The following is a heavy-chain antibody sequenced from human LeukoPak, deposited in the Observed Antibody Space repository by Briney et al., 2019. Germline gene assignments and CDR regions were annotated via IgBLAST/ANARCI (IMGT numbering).Heavy chain of an antibody. J-gene: IGHJ4*02. CDR1: GFTFSSYA. CDR2: ISGSGGST. Sequence: PGGSPRLSCAASGFTFSSYAMSWVRQAPGKGLEWVSAISGSGGSTYYADSLKGRLTISRDNSKNTLYLQMNSLRAEDTAVYYCAKHPNSGYDWGQYYFDYWGQGTLVTVSS. D-gene: IGHD5-12*01. CDR3: AKHPNSGYDWGQYYFDY. V-gene: IGHV3-23*01.